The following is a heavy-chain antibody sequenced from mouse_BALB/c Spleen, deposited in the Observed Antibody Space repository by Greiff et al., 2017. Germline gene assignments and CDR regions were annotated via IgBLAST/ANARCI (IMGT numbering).Heavy chain of an antibody. D-gene: IGHD3-1*01. CDR3: ARGATGAMDY. J-gene: IGHJ4*01. Sequence: QLQQSGTVLARPGASVKMSCKASGYTFTSYWMHWVKQRPGQGLEWIGAIYPGNSDTSYNQKFKGKATLTVDESSSTAYMQLSSLTSEDSAVYYCARGATGAMDYWGQGTSVTVSS. V-gene: IGHV1-5*01. CDR1: GYTFTSYW. CDR2: IYPGNSDT.